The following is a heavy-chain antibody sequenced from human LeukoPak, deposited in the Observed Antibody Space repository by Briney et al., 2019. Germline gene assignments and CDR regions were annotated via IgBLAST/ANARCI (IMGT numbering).Heavy chain of an antibody. Sequence: SEALSLTCTVSGGSISSHYWRWIRQPPGKGLEWIGYIYYSGSTNYNPSLKSRVTISVDTSKNQFSLKLSSVTAADMAVYYCARAQLRWFGELLFDYWGQGTLVTVSS. CDR3: ARAQLRWFGELLFDY. V-gene: IGHV4-59*11. D-gene: IGHD3-10*01. CDR2: IYYSGST. CDR1: GGSISSHY. J-gene: IGHJ4*02.